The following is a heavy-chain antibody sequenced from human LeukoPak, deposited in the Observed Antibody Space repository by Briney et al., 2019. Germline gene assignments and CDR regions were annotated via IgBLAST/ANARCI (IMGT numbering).Heavy chain of an antibody. V-gene: IGHV4-4*07. D-gene: IGHD2-15*01. CDR3: AREWFCSGGSCYSWWSGNNWFDP. CDR1: GVSISSYY. J-gene: IGHJ5*02. Sequence: SETLSLTCTASGVSISSYYWSWIRQPAGKGLEWIGRIYTSGSTNYNPSLKSRVTMSVDTSKNQFSLKLSSVTAADTAVYYCAREWFCSGGSCYSWWSGNNWFDPWGQGTLVTVSS. CDR2: IYTSGST.